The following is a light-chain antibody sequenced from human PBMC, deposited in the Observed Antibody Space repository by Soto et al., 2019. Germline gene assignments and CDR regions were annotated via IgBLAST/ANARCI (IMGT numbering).Light chain of an antibody. CDR1: SSDIGGYKY. J-gene: IGLJ1*01. CDR2: EVN. CDR3: SSYTVSNTDV. Sequence: QSVLTQPASVSGSTGQSITISCTGTSSDIGGYKYVSWYQQHPGKAPKLIIYEVNNRPFGVSDRFSGSKSGNTASLTISGLQPDDDADYYCSSYTVSNTDVFGTGTKLTVL. V-gene: IGLV2-14*01.